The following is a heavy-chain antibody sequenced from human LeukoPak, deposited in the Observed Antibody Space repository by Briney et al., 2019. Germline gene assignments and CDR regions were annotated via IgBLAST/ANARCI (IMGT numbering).Heavy chain of an antibody. D-gene: IGHD3-3*01. CDR1: GFTFSYHS. CDR2: ISGSGGST. V-gene: IGHV3-23*01. J-gene: IGHJ4*02. CDR3: AKAPPPFTIFGVAAPYFDY. Sequence: GGSLRLSCAASGFTFSYHSIHWVRQAPGKGLEWVSTISGSGGSTYYADSVKGRFTISRDNSKNTLYLQMNSLRAEDTAIYYCAKAPPPFTIFGVAAPYFDYWGQGTLVTVSS.